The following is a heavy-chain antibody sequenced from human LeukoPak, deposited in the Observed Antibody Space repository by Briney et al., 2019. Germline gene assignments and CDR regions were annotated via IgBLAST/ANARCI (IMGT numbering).Heavy chain of an antibody. Sequence: SVKVSCKASGGTFSSYAISWVRQAPGQGLEWMGGIIPIFGTANYAQKFRGRVTITADKSTSTAYMELSSLRSEDTAVYYCARDTVDTAMPRSAFDIWGQGTMVTVSS. V-gene: IGHV1-69*06. CDR1: GGTFSSYA. CDR2: IIPIFGTA. CDR3: ARDTVDTAMPRSAFDI. J-gene: IGHJ3*02. D-gene: IGHD5-18*01.